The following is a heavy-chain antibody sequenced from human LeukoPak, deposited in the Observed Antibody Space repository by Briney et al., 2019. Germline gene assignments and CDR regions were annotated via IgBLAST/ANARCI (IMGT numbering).Heavy chain of an antibody. CDR1: GGPISSYY. Sequence: SETLSLTCTVSGGPISSYYWSWIRQPPGKGLEWIGYIYDSGSTSYNPSLKSRVTISVDTSKNQFSLNLSSVTAADTAVYYCAGGSGWPHFDYWGQGALVTVSS. V-gene: IGHV4-59*01. J-gene: IGHJ4*02. CDR3: AGGSGWPHFDY. CDR2: IYDSGST. D-gene: IGHD6-19*01.